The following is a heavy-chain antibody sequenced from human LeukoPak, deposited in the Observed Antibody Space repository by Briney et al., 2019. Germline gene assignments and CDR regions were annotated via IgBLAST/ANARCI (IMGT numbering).Heavy chain of an antibody. D-gene: IGHD6-13*01. CDR2: IYYSGST. CDR3: ARVFYWVAAAGIVSEVQPKFFDY. CDR1: GASISSSSYY. Sequence: PSQTLSLTCTVSGASISSSSYYWGWIRQPPGKGLEWIGYIYYSGSTNYNPSLKSRFTISVDTSKNQFSLKLSSVTAADTAVYYCARVFYWVAAAGIVSEVQPKFFDYWGQGTLVTVSS. V-gene: IGHV4-61*05. J-gene: IGHJ4*02.